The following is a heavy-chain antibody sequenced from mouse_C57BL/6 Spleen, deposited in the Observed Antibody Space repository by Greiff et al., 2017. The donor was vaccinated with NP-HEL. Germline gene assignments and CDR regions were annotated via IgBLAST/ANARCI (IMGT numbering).Heavy chain of an antibody. CDR2: ISSGSSTI. J-gene: IGHJ2*01. CDR1: GFTFSDYG. D-gene: IGHD2-1*01. Sequence: DVMLVESGGGLVKPGGSLKLSCAASGFTFSDYGMHWVRQAPEKGLEWVAYISSGSSTIYYADTVKGRFTISRDNAKNTLFLQMTSLRSEDTAMYYCARRRGYGNLDYWGQGTTLTVSS. CDR3: ARRRGYGNLDY. V-gene: IGHV5-17*01.